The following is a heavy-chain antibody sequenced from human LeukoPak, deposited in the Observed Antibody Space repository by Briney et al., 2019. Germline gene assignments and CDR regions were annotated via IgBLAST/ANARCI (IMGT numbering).Heavy chain of an antibody. V-gene: IGHV3-23*01. J-gene: IGHJ4*02. CDR1: GFTFSSYA. D-gene: IGHD3-22*01. CDR2: ISGSGGST. Sequence: RGSLRLSCAASGFTFSSYAMSWVRQAPGKGLEWASAISGSGGSTYFADSVKGRFTISRDNSKNTLYLQMNSLRAEDTAVYYCAKTGSGYYYFDYWGQGTLVTVSS. CDR3: AKTGSGYYYFDY.